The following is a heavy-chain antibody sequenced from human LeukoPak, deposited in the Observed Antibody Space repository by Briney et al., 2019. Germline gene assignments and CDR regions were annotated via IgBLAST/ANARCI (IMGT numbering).Heavy chain of an antibody. CDR2: INAGNGNR. J-gene: IGHJ4*02. Sequence: ASVKVSCKASGYTFTSYAIHWVRQAPGQRLEWMGWINAGNGNRKYSRKFQDRVTITRETSATTAYMELNSLTSEDTAVYYCARVSDDSGWNFDYWGQGTLVTVSS. D-gene: IGHD6-19*01. V-gene: IGHV1-3*01. CDR3: ARVSDDSGWNFDY. CDR1: GYTFTSYA.